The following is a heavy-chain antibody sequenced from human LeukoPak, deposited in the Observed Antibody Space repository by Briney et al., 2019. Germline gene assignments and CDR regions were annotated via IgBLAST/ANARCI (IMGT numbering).Heavy chain of an antibody. J-gene: IGHJ4*02. D-gene: IGHD5-24*01. Sequence: SETLSLTCTVSGGSISSGSYYWSWIRQPAGKGLEWIGHIYTSGSTNYNPSLKSRVTISVDTSKNQFSLKLSSVTAADTAVYYCASSRDGYNFEFDYWGQGTLVTVSS. CDR3: ASSRDGYNFEFDY. V-gene: IGHV4-61*09. CDR2: IYTSGST. CDR1: GGSISSGSYY.